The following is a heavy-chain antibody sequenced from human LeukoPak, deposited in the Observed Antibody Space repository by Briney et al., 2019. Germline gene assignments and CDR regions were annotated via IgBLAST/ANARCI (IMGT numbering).Heavy chain of an antibody. Sequence: PGGSLRLSCAASGFTFSSYWMHWVRQAPGKGLVRVSRISSDGSSSRYADSVKGRFTISRDNAKNTLYLQMNSPRAEDTAVYYCTSPGYCSSTSCPFDYWGRGTLVTVSS. D-gene: IGHD2-2*03. CDR3: TSPGYCSSTSCPFDY. J-gene: IGHJ4*02. CDR2: ISSDGSSS. V-gene: IGHV3-74*01. CDR1: GFTFSSYW.